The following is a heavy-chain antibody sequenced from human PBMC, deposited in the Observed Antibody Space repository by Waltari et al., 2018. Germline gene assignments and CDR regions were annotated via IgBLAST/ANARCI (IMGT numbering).Heavy chain of an antibody. CDR3: ARDLYDFWRGYPHYYYYGMDV. CDR2: IYYSGST. V-gene: IGHV4-59*01. Sequence: QVQLQESGPGLVKPSETLSLTCTVSGGSISSYYWSWIRQPPGKGLEWIGYIYYSGSTNYNPSLKSRVTISVDTSKTQFSLKLSSVTAADTAVYYCARDLYDFWRGYPHYYYYGMDVWGQGTTVTVPS. CDR1: GGSISSYY. D-gene: IGHD3-3*01. J-gene: IGHJ6*02.